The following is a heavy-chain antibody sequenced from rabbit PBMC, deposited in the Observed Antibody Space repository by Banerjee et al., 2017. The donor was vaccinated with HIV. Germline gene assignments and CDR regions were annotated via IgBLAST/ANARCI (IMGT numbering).Heavy chain of an antibody. CDR3: ARDDAADGYAYGL. J-gene: IGHJ4*01. D-gene: IGHD6-1*01. V-gene: IGHV1S40*01. CDR2: IYTGDGNT. Sequence: QSLEESGGDLVKPGASLTLTCTASGFTLSSYWMNWVRQAPGKGLEWIGSIYTGDGNTYYASWAKGRFTISKTSSTVDLKMTSLTAADTATYFCARDDAADGYAYGLWGPGTLVTVS. CDR1: GFTLSSYW.